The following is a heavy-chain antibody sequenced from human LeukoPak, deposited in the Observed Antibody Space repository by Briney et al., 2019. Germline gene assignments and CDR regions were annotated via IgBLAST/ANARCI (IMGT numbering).Heavy chain of an antibody. Sequence: SETLSLTCAAYGGSFSGYYWSWIRQPPGKGLEWIGKINHSGSTNYNPSLKSRVTISVDTSKNQFSLKLSSVTAADTAVYYCARTPSMAAGISYWGQETLVTVSS. CDR2: INHSGST. CDR3: ARTPSMAAGISY. J-gene: IGHJ4*02. V-gene: IGHV4-34*01. D-gene: IGHD6-13*01. CDR1: GGSFSGYY.